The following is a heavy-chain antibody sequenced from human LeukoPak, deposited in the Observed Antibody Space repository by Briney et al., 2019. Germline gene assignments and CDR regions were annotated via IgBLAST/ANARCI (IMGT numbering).Heavy chain of an antibody. CDR3: AKDLSGWNDVGGWFDP. D-gene: IGHD1-1*01. J-gene: IGHJ5*02. CDR1: SFTFSSYA. V-gene: IGHV3-23*01. CDR2: ISGGGGST. Sequence: GRSLCLSCPASSFTFSSYAIRCVSLAPGEWLEWVLAISGGGGSTYYADSVKCPFTISKDNSKNKLYRQRSRLRAEDTAVYYGAKDLSGWNDVGGWFDPWGQGTLVTVSS.